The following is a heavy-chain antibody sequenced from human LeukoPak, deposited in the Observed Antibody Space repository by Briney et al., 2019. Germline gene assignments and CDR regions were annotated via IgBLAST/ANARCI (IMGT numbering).Heavy chain of an antibody. CDR3: ARSGLTTYYYYGMDV. D-gene: IGHD4/OR15-4a*01. J-gene: IGHJ6*02. CDR2: IIPIFGTA. V-gene: IGHV1-69*13. CDR1: GGTFSSYA. Sequence: ASVKVSCKASGGTFSSYAISWVRQAPGQGLEWMGGIIPIFGTANYAQKFQGRVTITADESTSTAYMELSSLRSEDTAVYYCARSGLTTYYYYGMDVWGQGTTVTVSS.